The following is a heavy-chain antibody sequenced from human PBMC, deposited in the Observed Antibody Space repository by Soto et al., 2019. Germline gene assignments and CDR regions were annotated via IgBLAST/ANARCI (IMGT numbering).Heavy chain of an antibody. CDR3: ARALGYSGYAGMDV. D-gene: IGHD5-12*01. CDR1: GYTFTIYG. V-gene: IGHV1-18*01. J-gene: IGHJ6*02. Sequence: QVQLVQSGGEVKKPGASVKVSCKASGYTFTIYGINWVRQAPGQGLEWMGWISPDNGNTNYAQKLQGRVTMTTDTSTSPAYMELRSLRSDETAVYYCARALGYSGYAGMDVWGQGTTVTVSS. CDR2: ISPDNGNT.